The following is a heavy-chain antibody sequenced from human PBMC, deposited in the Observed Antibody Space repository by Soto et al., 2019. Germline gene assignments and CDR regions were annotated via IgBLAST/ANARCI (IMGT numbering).Heavy chain of an antibody. V-gene: IGHV4-34*01. CDR1: GGSFSGYY. Sequence: QVQLQQWGAGLLKPSETLSLTCAVYGGSFSGYYWSWIRQPPGKGLELIGEINHSGSTNYNPSLKGRVTISVDTAKNLFSRKLSSVPAADTAVYYCARVVGYYYYYGMDVWGQGTTVTVSS. CDR3: ARVVGYYYYYGMDV. J-gene: IGHJ6*02. D-gene: IGHD2-21*01. CDR2: INHSGST.